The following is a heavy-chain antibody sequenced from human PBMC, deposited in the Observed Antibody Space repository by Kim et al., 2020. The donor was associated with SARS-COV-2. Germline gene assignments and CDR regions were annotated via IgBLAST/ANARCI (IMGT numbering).Heavy chain of an antibody. CDR1: GGSISSYY. CDR3: ARLSKSEQQLHRYFDL. Sequence: SETLSLTCTVSGGSISSYYWSWIRQPPGKGLEWIGYIYYSGSTNYNPSLKSRVTISVDTSKNQFSLKLSSVTAADTAVYYCARLSKSEQQLHRYFDLWGRGTLVTVSS. J-gene: IGHJ2*01. D-gene: IGHD6-13*01. V-gene: IGHV4-59*01. CDR2: IYYSGST.